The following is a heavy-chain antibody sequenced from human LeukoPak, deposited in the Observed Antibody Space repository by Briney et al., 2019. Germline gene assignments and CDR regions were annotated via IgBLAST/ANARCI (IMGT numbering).Heavy chain of an antibody. Sequence: PGGSLRLSCAASGFTFSSYSMNWVRQAPGKGLEWVSSISSSSSYIYYADSVKGRFTISRDNAKNSLYLQMNSLRAEDTAVYYCARLRADSVYGDYHNWFDPWGQGTLVTVSS. CDR2: ISSSSSYI. CDR3: ARLRADSVYGDYHNWFDP. CDR1: GFTFSSYS. D-gene: IGHD4-17*01. V-gene: IGHV3-21*01. J-gene: IGHJ5*02.